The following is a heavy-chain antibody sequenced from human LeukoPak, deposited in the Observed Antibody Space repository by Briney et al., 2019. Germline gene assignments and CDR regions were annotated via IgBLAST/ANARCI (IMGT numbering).Heavy chain of an antibody. CDR2: INHSGST. CDR3: ARFAPTAVVTPGGFDY. Sequence: PSETLSLTCAVYGGSFSGYYWSWIRQPPGKGLEWIGEINHSGSTNYNPSLKSRVTISVDTSKNQFSLKLSSVTAADTAVYYCARFAPTAVVTPGGFDYWGQGTLVTVSS. J-gene: IGHJ4*02. V-gene: IGHV4-34*01. D-gene: IGHD4-23*01. CDR1: GGSFSGYY.